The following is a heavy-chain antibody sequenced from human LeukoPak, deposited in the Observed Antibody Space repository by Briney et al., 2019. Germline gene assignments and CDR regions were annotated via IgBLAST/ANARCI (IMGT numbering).Heavy chain of an antibody. V-gene: IGHV1-69*13. CDR2: IIPIFGTA. CDR3: AGAHIVMVTAIPDYYYGMDV. CDR1: GGTFSSYA. Sequence: SVKVSCKASGGTFSSYAISWVRQAPGQGLEWMGGIIPIFGTANYAQKFQGRVTITADESTSTAYMEPSSLRSEDTAVYYCAGAHIVMVTAIPDYYYGMDVWGQGTTVTVSS. J-gene: IGHJ6*02. D-gene: IGHD2-21*02.